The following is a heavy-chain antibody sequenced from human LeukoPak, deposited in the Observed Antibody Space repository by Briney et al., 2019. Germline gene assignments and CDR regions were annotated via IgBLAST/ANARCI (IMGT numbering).Heavy chain of an antibody. J-gene: IGHJ4*02. V-gene: IGHV3-23*01. CDR3: VKARNTMIVVPTGY. Sequence: QPGGSLRLSCAASGFTFSSYAMSWVRQAPGKGLEWVSAISGSGGGTYYADSVKGRFTISRDNSKNTLYLQMNSLRAEDTAVYYCVKARNTMIVVPTGYWGQGTLVTVSS. D-gene: IGHD3-22*01. CDR1: GFTFSSYA. CDR2: ISGSGGGT.